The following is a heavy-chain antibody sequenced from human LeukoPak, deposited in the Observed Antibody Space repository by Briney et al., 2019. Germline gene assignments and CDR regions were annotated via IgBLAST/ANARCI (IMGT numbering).Heavy chain of an antibody. CDR2: INPNSGGT. D-gene: IGHD6-19*01. Sequence: GASVKVSRKASGYTFTGYYMHWVRQAPGQGLEWMGRINPNSGGTNYAQKFQGRVTMTRDTSISTAYMELSRLRSDDTAVYYCARTSTGYSSGNDLWGRGTLVTVSS. CDR1: GYTFTGYY. CDR3: ARTSTGYSSGNDL. J-gene: IGHJ2*01. V-gene: IGHV1-2*06.